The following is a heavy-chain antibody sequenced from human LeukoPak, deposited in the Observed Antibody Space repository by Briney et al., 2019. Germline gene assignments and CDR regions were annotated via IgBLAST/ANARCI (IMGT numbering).Heavy chain of an antibody. J-gene: IGHJ4*02. CDR3: AKELDYYQQNSLGSVIDY. D-gene: IGHD3-10*01. Sequence: SETLSLTCTVSGGSIGSYYWSWIRQPPGKGLEWIGYIYYSGSTNYNPSLKSRVTISVDTSKNQFSLKLSSVTAADTAVYYCAKELDYYQQNSLGSVIDYWGQGTLVTVSS. CDR2: IYYSGST. CDR1: GGSIGSYY. V-gene: IGHV4-59*01.